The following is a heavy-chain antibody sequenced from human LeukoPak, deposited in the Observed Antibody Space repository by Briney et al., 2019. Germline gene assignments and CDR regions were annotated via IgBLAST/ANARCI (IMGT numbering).Heavy chain of an antibody. CDR2: IRSKAYGGTT. J-gene: IGHJ5*02. CDR3: TRDPTIFGVAPLP. CDR1: GFTFGDYA. V-gene: IGHV3-49*05. Sequence: KPGGSLRLSCTASGFTFGDYAMSWFRQAPGEGLEWVGFIRSKAYGGTTEYAASVKGRFTISRDDSKSIAYLQMNSLKTEDTAVYYCTRDPTIFGVAPLPWGQGTLVTVSS. D-gene: IGHD3-3*01.